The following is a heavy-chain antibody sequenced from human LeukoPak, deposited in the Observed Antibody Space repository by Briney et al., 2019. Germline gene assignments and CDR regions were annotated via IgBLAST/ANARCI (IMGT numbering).Heavy chain of an antibody. V-gene: IGHV4-59*01. Sequence: SETLSLTCIVSGASISGYYWSWIRQPPGKGLEWIGYIYYSGSTNYNPSLKSRVTISVDTSKSQFSLKLSSVTAADTAVYYCARAGSYDILSNDYWGQGTLVTVSS. CDR1: GASISGYY. CDR2: IYYSGST. J-gene: IGHJ4*02. D-gene: IGHD3-9*01. CDR3: ARAGSYDILSNDY.